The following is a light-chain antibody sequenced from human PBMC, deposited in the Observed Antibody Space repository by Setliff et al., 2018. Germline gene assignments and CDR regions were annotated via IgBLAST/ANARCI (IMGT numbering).Light chain of an antibody. CDR1: RSDVGGYNY. Sequence: QSVLTQPASVSGSPGQSITISCTGTRSDVGGYNYVSWYQQHPGKVPKLMIYEVSNRPSGVSNRFSGSKSGSTASLTISRLQTEDEADYYCTSYTISSTEVVGTGTKV. V-gene: IGLV2-14*01. CDR3: TSYTISSTEV. J-gene: IGLJ1*01. CDR2: EVS.